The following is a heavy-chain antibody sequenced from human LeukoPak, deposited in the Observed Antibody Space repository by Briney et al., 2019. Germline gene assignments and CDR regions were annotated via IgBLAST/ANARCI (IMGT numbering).Heavy chain of an antibody. CDR1: GFTSSSYW. D-gene: IGHD6-13*01. V-gene: IGHV3-7*04. J-gene: IGHJ4*02. Sequence: QPGGSLRLSCAASGFTSSSYWMSWVRQAPGKGLEWVANIKQDGSEKYYVDSVKGRFTISRDNAKNSLYLQMNSLRAEDTAVYYCARGTIAAAGYYYFDYWGQGTQVTVSS. CDR3: ARGTIAAAGYYYFDY. CDR2: IKQDGSEK.